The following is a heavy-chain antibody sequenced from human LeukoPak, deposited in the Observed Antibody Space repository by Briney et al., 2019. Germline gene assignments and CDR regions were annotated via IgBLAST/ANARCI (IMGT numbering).Heavy chain of an antibody. D-gene: IGHD3-10*01. CDR2: IYSSGST. J-gene: IGHJ4*02. V-gene: IGHV4-59*01. CDR3: ARSVIMWFGELLYFDN. Sequence: SETLSLTCNVSGGSIRGYYWSWIRQPPGKGLEWIGYIYSSGSTNYNPSLKSRVTMSVDTSKNQFSLKVSSVTAADTAVYYCARSVIMWFGELLYFDNWGQGTLVTVS. CDR1: GGSIRGYY.